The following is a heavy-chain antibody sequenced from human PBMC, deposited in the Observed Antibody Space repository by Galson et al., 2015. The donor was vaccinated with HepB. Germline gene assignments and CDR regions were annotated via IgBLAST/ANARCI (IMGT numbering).Heavy chain of an antibody. D-gene: IGHD5-18*01. CDR1: GFTFNNYA. V-gene: IGHV3-30*04. CDR2: MSYDESNK. J-gene: IGHJ4*02. CDR3: ARDRRYTYGYSPYFDY. Sequence: SLRLSCAASGFTFNNYAMHWVRQAPGKGLAWVAVMSYDESNKYYADSVKGRFTISSDNSKNTLYLQMNSLRAEDTAVYYCARDRRYTYGYSPYFDYWGQGTLVTVSS.